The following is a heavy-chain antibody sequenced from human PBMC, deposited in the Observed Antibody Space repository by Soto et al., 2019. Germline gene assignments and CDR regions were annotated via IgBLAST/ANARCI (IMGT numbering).Heavy chain of an antibody. CDR1: GGSISSYF. D-gene: IGHD3-10*01. V-gene: IGHV4-59*01. CDR2: IYYSGST. J-gene: IGHJ4*02. CDR3: ARGVRYFDY. Sequence: QVQLQESGPGLVKPSETLSLTCTVSGGSISSYFWSWIRQPPGKGLECIGYIYYSGSTNYNPSLKSRVTISVDTSKNQFSLKLSSVTAADTAVYYCARGVRYFDYWGQGTLVTVSS.